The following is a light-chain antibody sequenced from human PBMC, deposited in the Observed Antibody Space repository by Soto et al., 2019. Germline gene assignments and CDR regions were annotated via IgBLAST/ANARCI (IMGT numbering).Light chain of an antibody. V-gene: IGLV2-14*01. Sequence: QSALTQPASVSGSPGQSITISCTGTSSDVGGYNYVSWYQQHPGKAPKLMIYEVSNRPSGVSTRFSGSKSGNTAPLTISGLQAEDEADYYCSSYTSSTTRVFGGGTKLTVL. CDR1: SSDVGGYNY. CDR2: EVS. J-gene: IGLJ2*01. CDR3: SSYTSSTTRV.